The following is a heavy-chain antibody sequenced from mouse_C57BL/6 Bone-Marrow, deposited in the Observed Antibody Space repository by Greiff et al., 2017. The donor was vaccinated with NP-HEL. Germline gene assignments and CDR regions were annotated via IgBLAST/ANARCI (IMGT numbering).Heavy chain of an antibody. CDR3: AREEISITGYFDY. CDR1: GYAFTNYL. Sequence: QVHVKQSGAELVRPGTSVKVSCKASGYAFTNYLIEWVKQRPGQGLEWIGVINPGSGGTNYNEKFKGKATLTADKSSSTAYMQLSSLTSEDSAVYFCAREEISITGYFDYWGQGTTLTVSS. CDR2: INPGSGGT. J-gene: IGHJ2*01. D-gene: IGHD1-1*01. V-gene: IGHV1-54*01.